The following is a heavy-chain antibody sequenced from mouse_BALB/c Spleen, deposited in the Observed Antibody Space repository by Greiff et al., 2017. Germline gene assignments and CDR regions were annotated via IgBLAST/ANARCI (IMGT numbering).Heavy chain of an antibody. J-gene: IGHJ3*01. Sequence: VQLQQSGPELVKPGASVQMSCKASGYTFTSYVMHWVKQKPVQGLEWIGYINPYNDGTKYNEKFKGTATLTTDKSSSTAYMELSSLTSEDSAIYDCARLRYRYDEAYWGQGILVTVSA. V-gene: IGHV1-14*01. D-gene: IGHD2-14*01. CDR2: INPYNDGT. CDR3: ARLRYRYDEAY. CDR1: GYTFTSYV.